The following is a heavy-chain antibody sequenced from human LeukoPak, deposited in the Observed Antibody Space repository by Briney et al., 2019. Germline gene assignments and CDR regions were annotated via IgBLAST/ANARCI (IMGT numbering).Heavy chain of an antibody. J-gene: IGHJ2*01. Sequence: GGSLRLSCAASGFAFDTYTINWARQAPGEGLEWVSSISSRGIHTSYSDSLKGRFTISRDNTKNSLFLQMNSLRAENTAVYYCAREEYYFGSGSRSYCYFDLWGRGTLVTVSS. CDR3: AREEYYFGSGSRSYCYFDL. D-gene: IGHD3-10*01. CDR2: ISSRGIHT. V-gene: IGHV3-21*01. CDR1: GFAFDTYT.